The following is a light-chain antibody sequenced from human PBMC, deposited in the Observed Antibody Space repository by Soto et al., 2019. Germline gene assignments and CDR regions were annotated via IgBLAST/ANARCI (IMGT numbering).Light chain of an antibody. Sequence: EIVMTQSPGTLSVSPGERATLSCRASQSVGSNLAWYQQKPGQAPRLLIFGASARATGIPARFSGSGSGTEFTLTIRSLQSEDFGVYYCQQYNIWPPLTFGGGTKVEIK. CDR1: QSVGSN. V-gene: IGKV3-15*01. J-gene: IGKJ4*01. CDR3: QQYNIWPPLT. CDR2: GAS.